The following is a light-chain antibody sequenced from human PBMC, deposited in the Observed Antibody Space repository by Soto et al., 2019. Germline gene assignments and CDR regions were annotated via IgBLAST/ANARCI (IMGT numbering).Light chain of an antibody. Sequence: DIQMTQSPSTLSASVGDRVTISCRASQSISTWLAWYQQKPGKAPKLLIFKASNLENGVPSRFSGSGSGTELTLTISSLQPEDFATYYCQQYNSYSWTFDQGTKVEIK. CDR2: KAS. V-gene: IGKV1-5*03. J-gene: IGKJ1*01. CDR1: QSISTW. CDR3: QQYNSYSWT.